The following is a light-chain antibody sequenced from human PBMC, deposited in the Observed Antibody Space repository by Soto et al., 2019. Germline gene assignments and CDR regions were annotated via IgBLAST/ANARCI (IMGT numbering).Light chain of an antibody. CDR3: RQSATSPRT. CDR2: GAS. J-gene: IGKJ1*01. CDR1: QTVGNNY. Sequence: EIVLTQSPGTLSLSPGERATLSCRASQTVGNNYLHWYQQKPGQAPRLLIYGASSRATVIPDRFSGSGSGTDFTLTISRLEPEDFAVYYCRQSATSPRTFGQGTKVEIK. V-gene: IGKV3-20*01.